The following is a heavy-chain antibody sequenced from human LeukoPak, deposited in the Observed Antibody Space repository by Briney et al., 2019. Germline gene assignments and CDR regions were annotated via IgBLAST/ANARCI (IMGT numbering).Heavy chain of an antibody. CDR1: GYSFITYW. Sequence: GEALKISCQGSGYSFITYWIGWVRQMPGKGLEWMGIIYPSDSDIRSSPSFQGQVTISADKSISTAYLQWSSLKASDTAMYYCARPSSSIGSIDYWGQGTLVTVSS. V-gene: IGHV5-51*01. D-gene: IGHD1-26*01. CDR2: IYPSDSDI. CDR3: ARPSSSIGSIDY. J-gene: IGHJ4*02.